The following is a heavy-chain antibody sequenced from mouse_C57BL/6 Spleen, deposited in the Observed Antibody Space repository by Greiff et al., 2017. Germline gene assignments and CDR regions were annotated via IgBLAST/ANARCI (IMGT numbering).Heavy chain of an antibody. J-gene: IGHJ4*01. V-gene: IGHV5-17*01. Sequence: EVKLMESGGGLVKPGGSLKLSCAASGFTFSDYGMHWVRQAPEKGLEWVAYISSGSSTIYYADTVKGRFTISRDNAKNTLFLQMTSLRSEDTAMYYCARRVAGGAMDYWGQGTSVAVSS. CDR2: ISSGSSTI. CDR3: ARRVAGGAMDY. CDR1: GFTFSDYG. D-gene: IGHD1-1*02.